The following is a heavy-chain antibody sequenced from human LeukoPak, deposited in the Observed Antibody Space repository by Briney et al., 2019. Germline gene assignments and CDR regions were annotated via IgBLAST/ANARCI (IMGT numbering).Heavy chain of an antibody. CDR3: ASRSSGWYGDYFDY. CDR1: GYTFTGYY. Sequence: EASVKVSCKASGYTFTGYYMHWVRQAPGQGLEWMGWISAYNGNTNYAQKLQGRVTMTTDTSTSTAYMELRSLRSDDTAVYYCASRSSGWYGDYFDYWGQGTLVTVSS. V-gene: IGHV1-18*04. CDR2: ISAYNGNT. D-gene: IGHD6-19*01. J-gene: IGHJ4*02.